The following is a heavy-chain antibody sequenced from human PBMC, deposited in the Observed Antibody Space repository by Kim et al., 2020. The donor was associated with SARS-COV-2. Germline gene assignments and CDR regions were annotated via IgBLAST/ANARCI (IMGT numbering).Heavy chain of an antibody. Sequence: SGPTLVNPTQTLTLTCTFSGFSLTTIGMGVGWIRQPPGKALEWLALYHWDDDTWYRSSLKSRLNITVDTSKNQVVLRMTNVDPADTATYYCAHRPYGSSYLDYWGQGILVTVSS. J-gene: IGHJ4*02. CDR3: AHRPYGSSYLDY. V-gene: IGHV2-5*02. D-gene: IGHD3-10*01. CDR2: YHWDDDT. CDR1: GFSLTTIGMG.